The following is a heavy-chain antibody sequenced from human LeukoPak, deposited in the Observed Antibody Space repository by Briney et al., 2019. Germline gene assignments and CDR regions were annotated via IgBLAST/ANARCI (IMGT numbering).Heavy chain of an antibody. CDR3: ARGYCTNGVCSIPGGY. CDR1: GYTFTGYY. CDR2: INSNSGGT. J-gene: IGHJ4*02. D-gene: IGHD2-8*01. Sequence: ASVKVSCKASGYTFTGYYMHWVRQAPGQGLEWMGWINSNSGGTNYAQKFQGRVTMTRDTSISTAYMELSRLTSDDTAVYYCARGYCTNGVCSIPGGYWGQGTLVTVSS. V-gene: IGHV1-2*02.